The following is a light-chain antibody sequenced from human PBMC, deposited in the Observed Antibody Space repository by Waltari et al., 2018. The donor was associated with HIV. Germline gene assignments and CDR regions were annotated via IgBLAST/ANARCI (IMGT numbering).Light chain of an antibody. V-gene: IGLV2-23*01. CDR1: SSDVGSYNL. CDR2: EGT. J-gene: IGLJ1*01. Sequence: QSALTQPASVSGSLGQSITISCTGTSSDVGSYNLVSWYQQHPGKAPKLMIYEGTKRPSGVSNRFSGSKSGNTASLTISMLQAEDEADYYCCSYAGSATFVFGTGTKVTVL. CDR3: CSYAGSATFV.